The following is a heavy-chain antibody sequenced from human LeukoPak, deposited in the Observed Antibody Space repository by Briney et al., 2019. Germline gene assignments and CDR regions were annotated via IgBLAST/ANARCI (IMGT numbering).Heavy chain of an antibody. J-gene: IGHJ4*02. D-gene: IGHD3-22*01. CDR3: AKGSRSSGHYSDY. CDR1: GFSFSTFS. V-gene: IGHV3-7*01. CDR2: IKPDGSEK. Sequence: GGSLRLSCAASGFSFSTFSMAWVRQAPGKGLEWVANIKPDGSEKYYVDSVKGRFTISRDNAKNSLSLQMNDLRAEDTAVYYCAKGSRSSGHYSDYWGQGTLVTVSS.